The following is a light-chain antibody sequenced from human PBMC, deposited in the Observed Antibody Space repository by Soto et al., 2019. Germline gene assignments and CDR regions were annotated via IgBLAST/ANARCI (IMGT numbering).Light chain of an antibody. V-gene: IGKV3D-15*01. Sequence: EIVFTQSPCTLSLSPGERATLSCRASHSVSSNLAWYQQKPGQAPRLLICGASTRATGIPARFSGSGSGTEFTLTISSLQSEDFAVYYCQQYNNWLPWTFGQGTKVDIK. CDR1: HSVSSN. J-gene: IGKJ1*01. CDR3: QQYNNWLPWT. CDR2: GAS.